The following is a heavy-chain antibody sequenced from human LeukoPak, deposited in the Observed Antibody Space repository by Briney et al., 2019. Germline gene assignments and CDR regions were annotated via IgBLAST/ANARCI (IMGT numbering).Heavy chain of an antibody. CDR3: ARATVHSSSWYGFDY. D-gene: IGHD6-13*01. J-gene: IGHJ4*02. CDR2: IIPIFGTA. V-gene: IGHV1-69*13. Sequence: SVKVSCKASGGTFRSYAISWVRQAPGRGLEWMGGIIPIFGTANYAQKFQGRVTITADESTSTAYMELSSLRSEDTAVYYCARATVHSSSWYGFDYWGQGTLVTVSS. CDR1: GGTFRSYA.